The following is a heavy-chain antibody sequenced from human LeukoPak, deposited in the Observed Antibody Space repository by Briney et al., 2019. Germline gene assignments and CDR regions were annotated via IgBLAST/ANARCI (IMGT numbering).Heavy chain of an antibody. CDR2: IYYSGST. CDR1: GGSISSSSYY. D-gene: IGHD2-2*01. V-gene: IGHV4-39*01. Sequence: PSETLSLTCTVSGGSISSSSYYWGWIRQPPGKGLEWIGSIYYSGSTYYNPSLKSRVTISVDTSKNQFSLKLSSVTAADTAVYYCARQVVVPAFDYWGQGTLVTVSS. CDR3: ARQVVVPAFDY. J-gene: IGHJ4*02.